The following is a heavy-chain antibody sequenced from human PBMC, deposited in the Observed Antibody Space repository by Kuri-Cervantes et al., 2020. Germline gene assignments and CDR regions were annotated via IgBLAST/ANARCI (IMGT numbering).Heavy chain of an antibody. V-gene: IGHV1-18*01. J-gene: IGHJ5*02. CDR1: GYTFTSYG. Sequence: ASVKVSCKASGYTFTSYGISWVRQAPGQGLEWMGWISAYNGNTNYAQKLQGRVTMTTDTSTSTAYMELRSLRSDDTAVYYCARDLYHWNDGGWFDPWGQGTLVTVSS. CDR2: ISAYNGNT. CDR3: ARDLYHWNDGGWFDP. D-gene: IGHD1-20*01.